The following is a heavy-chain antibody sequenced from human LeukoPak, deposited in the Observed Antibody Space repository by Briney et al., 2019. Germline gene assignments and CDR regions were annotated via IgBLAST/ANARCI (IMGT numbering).Heavy chain of an antibody. CDR3: ARAKGMTTVNSFDY. CDR1: GGSISSYY. Sequence: PSETLSLTRTVSGGSISSYYWSWIRQPPGKGLEWIGYIYYSGSTNYNPSLKSRVTISVDTSKNQFSLKLSSVTAADTAVYYCARAKGMTTVNSFDYWGQGTLVTVSS. V-gene: IGHV4-59*01. D-gene: IGHD4-17*01. CDR2: IYYSGST. J-gene: IGHJ5*01.